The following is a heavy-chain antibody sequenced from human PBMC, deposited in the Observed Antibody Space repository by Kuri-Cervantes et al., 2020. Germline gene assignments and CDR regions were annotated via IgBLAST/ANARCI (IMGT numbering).Heavy chain of an antibody. CDR1: GFTFSRNW. CDR2: INSDGSST. V-gene: IGHV3-74*01. Sequence: GGSLRLSCAASGFTFSRNWMHWVRQAPGKGLVWVSRINSDGSSTSYADSVKGRFTISRDNSKNTLYLQMNSLRPEDTALYYCAKDRNYGSGRPEFDYWGQGTLVTVSS. J-gene: IGHJ4*02. D-gene: IGHD3-10*01. CDR3: AKDRNYGSGRPEFDY.